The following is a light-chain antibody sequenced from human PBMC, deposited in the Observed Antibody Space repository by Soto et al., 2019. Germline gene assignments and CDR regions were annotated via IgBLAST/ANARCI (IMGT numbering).Light chain of an antibody. V-gene: IGLV2-14*01. CDR3: SSYTGLSTLV. Sequence: QSALTQPASVSGSPGQSITISCTGTSSDVGAFDYVSWYQQHPGKAPKLMIYDVSNRPSGVSNRFSGSKSGNTASLTISGLQTEDEADYYCSSYTGLSTLVFGGGTKVTVL. CDR2: DVS. CDR1: SSDVGAFDY. J-gene: IGLJ2*01.